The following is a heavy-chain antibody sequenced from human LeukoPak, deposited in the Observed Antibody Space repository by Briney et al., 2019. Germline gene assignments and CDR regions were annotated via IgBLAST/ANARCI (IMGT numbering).Heavy chain of an antibody. CDR2: INSRGIT. Sequence: RGSLRLSCPASGFTLSSYTMSWVRQAPGEGLEWLSAINSRGITYYAGYVKGRFTISRDNSENTLYLQMNSLTVDDTAVYFCAKERQTGDYFTSDYWGQGTLVTVSS. D-gene: IGHD4-17*01. CDR3: AKERQTGDYFTSDY. CDR1: GFTLSSYT. J-gene: IGHJ4*02. V-gene: IGHV3-23*01.